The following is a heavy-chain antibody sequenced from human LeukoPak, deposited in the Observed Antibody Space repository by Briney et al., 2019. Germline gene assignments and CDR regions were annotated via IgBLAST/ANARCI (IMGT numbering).Heavy chain of an antibody. CDR1: EYTFTGYY. D-gene: IGHD1-7*01. CDR2: INPNSGGT. Sequence: ASVKVSCKASEYTFTGYYMHWVRQAPGQGLEWMGWINPNSGGTNYAQKFQGRVTMTRDTSISTAYMELSRLRSDDTAVYYCARGYNWNYYFDYWGQGTLVTVSS. J-gene: IGHJ4*02. V-gene: IGHV1-2*02. CDR3: ARGYNWNYYFDY.